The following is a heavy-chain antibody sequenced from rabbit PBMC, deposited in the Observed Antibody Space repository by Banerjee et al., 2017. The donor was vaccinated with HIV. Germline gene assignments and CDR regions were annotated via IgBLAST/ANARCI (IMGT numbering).Heavy chain of an antibody. CDR2: IGAGSSGTT. D-gene: IGHD7-1*01. CDR3: ARDLAAVTGWNFGL. Sequence: LKETGGGLVQPEGSLTLTCKASGFTLSSYWMWWVRQAPGKGLEWIACIGAGSSGTTYYASWAKGRFTISKTSSTTVTLQMTSLTAADTATYFCARDLAAVTGWNFGLWGPGTLVTFS. J-gene: IGHJ4*01. V-gene: IGHV1S45*01. CDR1: GFTLSSYW.